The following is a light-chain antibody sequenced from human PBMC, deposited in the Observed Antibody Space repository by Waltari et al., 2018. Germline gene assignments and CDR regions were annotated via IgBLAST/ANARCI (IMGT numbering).Light chain of an antibody. CDR3: LVWHSTIDHQGV. V-gene: IGLV3-21*04. CDR1: NIGSKS. Sequence: SYVVTQSPSVSVAPGETARITCGGDNIGSKSVHWYQQRPGQAPLLVISYDSARPSGSPARFSGSNSGNTATLTISWVEAEDEADYDCLVWHSTIDHQGVFGGGTKLTVL. CDR2: YDS. J-gene: IGLJ2*01.